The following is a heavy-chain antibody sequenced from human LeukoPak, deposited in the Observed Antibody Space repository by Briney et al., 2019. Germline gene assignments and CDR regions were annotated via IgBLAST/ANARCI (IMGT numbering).Heavy chain of an antibody. CDR3: AREYSTGFDP. V-gene: IGHV3-74*01. CDR1: GFTFSNYW. CDR2: INSDGSST. J-gene: IGHJ5*02. Sequence: PGGSPRLSCAASGFTFSNYWMHWVRQGPGKGLVWVSRINSDGSSTSYADSVKGRFTISRDNAKNTLYLQMNSLRAEDTAVYYCAREYSTGFDPWGQGTLVTVSS. D-gene: IGHD2-15*01.